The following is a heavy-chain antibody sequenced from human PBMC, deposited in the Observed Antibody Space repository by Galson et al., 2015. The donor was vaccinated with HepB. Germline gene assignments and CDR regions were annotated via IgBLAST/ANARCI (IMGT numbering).Heavy chain of an antibody. V-gene: IGHV3-23*01. CDR1: GFSFSTYF. Sequence: LRLSCAASGFSFSTYFMTWVRQAPGKGLEWVSSISGGGDNTFYADSVEGRFTISRDNSKNTVNLQMNSLRAEDTAVYYCARRATSRSFDSWGQGALVTVSS. J-gene: IGHJ4*02. CDR2: ISGGGDNT. D-gene: IGHD2-15*01. CDR3: ARRATSRSFDS.